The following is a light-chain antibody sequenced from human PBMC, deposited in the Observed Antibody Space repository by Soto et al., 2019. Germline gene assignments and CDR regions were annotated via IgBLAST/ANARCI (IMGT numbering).Light chain of an antibody. Sequence: EIVMTQSPATLSVSPGERATLSCRASQSISNYLAWYQQKPGQAPRLLIYGASKRATGFPARFSGSGSGTDFTLTISSLQSEDFAVYYCQQYNNWPWTFGQGTKVDIK. CDR1: QSISNY. J-gene: IGKJ1*01. CDR3: QQYNNWPWT. CDR2: GAS. V-gene: IGKV3-15*01.